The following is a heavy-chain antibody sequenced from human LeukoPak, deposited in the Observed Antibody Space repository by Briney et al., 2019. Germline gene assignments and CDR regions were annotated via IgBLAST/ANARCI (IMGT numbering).Heavy chain of an antibody. J-gene: IGHJ3*02. CDR2: INPNSGGT. D-gene: IGHD1-26*01. Sequence: ASVKVSCKASGYTFTGYYMHWVRQAPGQGLEWMGWINPNSGGTNYAQKFQGRVTMTRDTSITTVYMELSRLRSDDTAVYYCARDRGGSSSGSYVGAFDIWGQGTMVTVSS. V-gene: IGHV1-2*02. CDR3: ARDRGGSSSGSYVGAFDI. CDR1: GYTFTGYY.